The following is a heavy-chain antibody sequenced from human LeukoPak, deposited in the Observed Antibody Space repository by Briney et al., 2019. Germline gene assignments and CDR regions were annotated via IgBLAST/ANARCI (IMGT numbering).Heavy chain of an antibody. CDR1: GFTFSSYS. D-gene: IGHD4-17*01. Sequence: GGSLGLSCAASGFTFSSYSMNWVRQAPGKGLEWVSSISSSSSYIYYADSVKGRFTISRDNAKNSLYLQMNSLRAEDTAVYYCARAGGDYVWRNWGQGTLVTVSS. V-gene: IGHV3-21*01. CDR3: ARAGGDYVWRN. CDR2: ISSSSSYI. J-gene: IGHJ4*02.